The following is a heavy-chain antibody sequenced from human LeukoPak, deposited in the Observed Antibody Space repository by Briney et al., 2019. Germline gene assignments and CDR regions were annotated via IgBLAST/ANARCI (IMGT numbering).Heavy chain of an antibody. D-gene: IGHD2-2*01. CDR3: ANEVLGYCSSTSCAPGY. CDR1: GYTFTGYY. CDR2: INPNSGGT. J-gene: IGHJ4*02. Sequence: ASVKVSCKASGYTFTGYYMHWVRQAPGQGLEWMGWINPNSGGTNYAQKFQGRVTMTRDTSISTAYVELSRLRSDDTAVYYCANEVLGYCSSTSCAPGYWGQGTLVTVSS. V-gene: IGHV1-2*02.